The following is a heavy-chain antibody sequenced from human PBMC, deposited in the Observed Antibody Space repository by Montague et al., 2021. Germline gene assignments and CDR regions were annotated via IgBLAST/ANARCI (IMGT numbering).Heavy chain of an antibody. Sequence: SLRLSCAASGFTFSDYYVSWIRQAPGKGLEWASYINTSGSTIYYADSVKGRFTISRDNAKNSLYLQMNSLRAEDTAVYYCARIRKGADYWGQGTLVTVSS. V-gene: IGHV3-11*01. D-gene: IGHD3-16*01. CDR2: INTSGSTI. CDR3: ARIRKGADY. J-gene: IGHJ4*02. CDR1: GFTFSDYY.